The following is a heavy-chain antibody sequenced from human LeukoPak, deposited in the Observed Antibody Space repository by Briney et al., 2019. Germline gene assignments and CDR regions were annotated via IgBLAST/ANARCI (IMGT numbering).Heavy chain of an antibody. J-gene: IGHJ4*02. V-gene: IGHV3-30*02. CDR3: AKDTKVVVAAYFDY. D-gene: IGHD2-15*01. CDR2: IRYDGSNK. Sequence: PGGSLRLSCAASGFTFSSYGVHWVRQAPGEGLEWVAFIRYDGSNKYYAASVKGRFTISRDNSKNTLYLQMNSLRAEDTAVYYCAKDTKVVVAAYFDYWGQGPLVTVSS. CDR1: GFTFSSYG.